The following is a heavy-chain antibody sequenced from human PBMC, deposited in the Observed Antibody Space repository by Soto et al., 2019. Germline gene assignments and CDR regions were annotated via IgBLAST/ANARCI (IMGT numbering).Heavy chain of an antibody. J-gene: IGHJ3*02. Sequence: ASVKVSCKASGYSFTHYGISWVRQAPGQGLEWMGWISAYDGNTNYAQKLQGRVTMTTDTSTSTAYMELRSLRSDDTAVYYCARVHFFLRLSMVRGVRHGSAFDIWGQGTMVTVS. CDR3: ARVHFFLRLSMVRGVRHGSAFDI. CDR1: GYSFTHYG. V-gene: IGHV1-18*01. CDR2: ISAYDGNT. D-gene: IGHD3-10*01.